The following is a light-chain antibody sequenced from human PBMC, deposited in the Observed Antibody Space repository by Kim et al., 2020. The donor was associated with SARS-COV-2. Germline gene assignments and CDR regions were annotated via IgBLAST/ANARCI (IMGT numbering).Light chain of an antibody. CDR3: SSYTSSSTSYVV. Sequence: QPASVSGSPGQSITISCTGTSSDVGGYNYVSWYQQHPGKAPKLMIYDVSNRPSGVSNRFSGSKSGNTASLTISGLQAEDEADYYCSSYTSSSTSYVVFGGGTQLTVL. V-gene: IGLV2-14*03. CDR1: SSDVGGYNY. CDR2: DVS. J-gene: IGLJ2*01.